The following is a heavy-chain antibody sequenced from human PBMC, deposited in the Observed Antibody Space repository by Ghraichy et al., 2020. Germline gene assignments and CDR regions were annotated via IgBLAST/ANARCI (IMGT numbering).Heavy chain of an antibody. CDR3: TKAKDLGYYYAGGFDP. Sequence: SLRLSCAASGFTFDDYAMHWVRQAPGKGLEWVSGINWNSGSIDYADSVKGRFIISRDNAKNSLYLQMNSLRAEDTALYYCTKAKDLGYYYAGGFDPWGQGTLVTVSS. V-gene: IGHV3-9*01. CDR1: GFTFDDYA. CDR2: INWNSGSI. J-gene: IGHJ5*02. D-gene: IGHD3-22*01.